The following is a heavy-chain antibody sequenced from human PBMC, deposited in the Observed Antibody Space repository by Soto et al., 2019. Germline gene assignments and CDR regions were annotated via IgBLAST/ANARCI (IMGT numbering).Heavy chain of an antibody. V-gene: IGHV4-59*13. Sequence: QVPLQESGPGLVKPSETLSLTCTVSGDSMSPFYWNWIRQSPGKGLEWIGYIYYSGNTNYNPSPKSRVAISVDTSKNQFYLKLSSVTAADTAVYYCARGVYDYWSGYYAGSGLDVWGQGTTVTVSS. D-gene: IGHD3-3*01. CDR2: IYYSGNT. CDR1: GDSMSPFY. J-gene: IGHJ6*02. CDR3: ARGVYDYWSGYYAGSGLDV.